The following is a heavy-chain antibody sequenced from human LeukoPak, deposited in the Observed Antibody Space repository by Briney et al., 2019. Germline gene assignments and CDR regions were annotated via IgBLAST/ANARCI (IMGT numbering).Heavy chain of an antibody. J-gene: IGHJ5*02. CDR1: GFTFSNAW. CDR2: ISGSGGST. V-gene: IGHV3-23*01. D-gene: IGHD3-22*01. CDR3: AKDPVDSLRHYDSSGYYYGIGWFDP. Sequence: GGSLRLSCAASGFTFSNAWMSWVRQAPGKGLEWVSAISGSGGSTYYADSVKGRFTISRDNSKNTLYLQMNSLRAEDTAVYYCAKDPVDSLRHYDSSGYYYGIGWFDPWGQGTLVTVSS.